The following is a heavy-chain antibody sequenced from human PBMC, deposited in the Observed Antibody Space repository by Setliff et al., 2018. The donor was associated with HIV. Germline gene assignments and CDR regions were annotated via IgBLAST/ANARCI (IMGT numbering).Heavy chain of an antibody. CDR3: ASGPYCSNVVCRYSVWYFDF. Sequence: LSLTCTVSGGSISSGIYYWSWIRQPAGKGLEWVGRIYTSGSTNYNPSLKSRVTMSVDTSKNQFSLKLTPVTAADTAVDYCASGPYCSNVVCRYSVWYFDFWGQGTRVTVSS. D-gene: IGHD2-8*01. CDR2: IYTSGST. J-gene: IGHJ4*02. V-gene: IGHV4-61*02. CDR1: GGSISSGIYY.